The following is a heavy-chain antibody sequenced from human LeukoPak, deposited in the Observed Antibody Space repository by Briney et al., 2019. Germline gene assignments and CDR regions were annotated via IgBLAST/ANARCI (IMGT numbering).Heavy chain of an antibody. J-gene: IGHJ6*03. V-gene: IGHV3-48*03. D-gene: IGHD1-14*01. CDR2: ISSSGSTI. CDR3: ARQVSYYYYYMDV. Sequence: GGSLRLSCAASGFTFSSYEMNWVRQAPGKGLEWASYISSSGSTIYYADSVKGRFTISRDNAKNSLYLQMNSLRAEDTAIYYCARQVSYYYYYMDVWGKGTTVTISS. CDR1: GFTFSSYE.